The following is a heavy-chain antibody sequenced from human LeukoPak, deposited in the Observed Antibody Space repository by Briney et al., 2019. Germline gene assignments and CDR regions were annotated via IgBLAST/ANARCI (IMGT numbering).Heavy chain of an antibody. CDR3: GRYCSSTSCYGYNWFDP. D-gene: IGHD2-2*01. CDR1: GGSISSGGYY. Sequence: SQTLSLTCTVSGGSISSGGYYWSWIRHHPGKGLEWIGYLYYSGSTYYNPSLKSRVTVSVDTSKNQFSLKLSSVTAADTDVYYCGRYCSSTSCYGYNWFDPWGQGTLVTVSS. V-gene: IGHV4-31*03. J-gene: IGHJ5*02. CDR2: LYYSGST.